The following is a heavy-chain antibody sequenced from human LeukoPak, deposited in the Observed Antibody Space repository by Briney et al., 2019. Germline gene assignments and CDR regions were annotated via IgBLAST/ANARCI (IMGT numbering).Heavy chain of an antibody. D-gene: IGHD2-2*01. CDR2: INHSGST. CDR3: ARGGFNIVVVPAATQLPFDY. V-gene: IGHV4-34*01. J-gene: IGHJ4*02. CDR1: GGSFSGYY. Sequence: SETLSLTCAVYGGSFSGYYWSWIRQPPGKGLEWIGEINHSGSTNYNPSLKSRVTISVVTSKNQFSLKLSSVTAADTAVYYCARGGFNIVVVPAATQLPFDYWGQGTLVTVSS.